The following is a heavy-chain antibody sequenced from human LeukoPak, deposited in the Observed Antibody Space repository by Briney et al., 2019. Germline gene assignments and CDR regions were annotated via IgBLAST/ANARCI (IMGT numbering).Heavy chain of an antibody. CDR3: ARLKGPVDY. CDR2: IYYSGST. CDR1: GGSINSYY. J-gene: IGHJ4*02. Sequence: SETLSLTCTVSGGSINSYYWSWIRQPPGKGLEWIGYIYYSGSTNYNPSLKSRVTISVDTSKNQFSLKLSSVTAADTAVYYCARLKGPVDYWGQGTLVTVSS. V-gene: IGHV4-59*08.